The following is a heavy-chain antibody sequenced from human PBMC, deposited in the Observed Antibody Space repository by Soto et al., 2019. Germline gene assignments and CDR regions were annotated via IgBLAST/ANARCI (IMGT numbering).Heavy chain of an antibody. V-gene: IGHV3-30*18. Sequence: GGSLRLSCAASGFTFSSYGMHWVRQAPGKGLEWVAVISYDGSNKYYADSVKGRFTISRDNSKNTLYLQMNSLRAEDTAVYYCAKGRRKELLFYYYYYGMDVWGQGTTVTVSS. J-gene: IGHJ6*02. CDR3: AKGRRKELLFYYYYYGMDV. D-gene: IGHD1-7*01. CDR2: ISYDGSNK. CDR1: GFTFSSYG.